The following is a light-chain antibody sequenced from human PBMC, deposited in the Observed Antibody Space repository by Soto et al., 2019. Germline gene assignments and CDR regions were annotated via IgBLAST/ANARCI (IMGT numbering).Light chain of an antibody. CDR1: QNVLSD. CDR3: QQYRSWPRT. CDR2: GAT. J-gene: IGKJ1*01. V-gene: IGKV3-15*01. Sequence: EILLTQSPATLSVSPGETATLSCRASQNVLSDLAWYQQKPGQAPRLLVYGATTRATDAPAKFCGSGSGTAFSLTISSLQSEDSATYYCQQYRSWPRTFGQGSKVEI.